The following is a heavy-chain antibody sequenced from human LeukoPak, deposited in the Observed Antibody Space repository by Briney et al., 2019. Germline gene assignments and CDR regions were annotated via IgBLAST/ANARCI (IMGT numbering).Heavy chain of an antibody. CDR3: ARRGIAAAGGDFDY. Sequence: SETLSLTCTVSGDSISTSGYYWGWIRQPPGKGLEWMGSIYYSGTTYYNPSLKSRVTISADTSKNQFSLILSSVTAADTAVYYCARRGIAAAGGDFDYWGQGTLVTVSS. CDR2: IYYSGTT. D-gene: IGHD6-13*01. CDR1: GDSISTSGYY. V-gene: IGHV4-39*01. J-gene: IGHJ4*02.